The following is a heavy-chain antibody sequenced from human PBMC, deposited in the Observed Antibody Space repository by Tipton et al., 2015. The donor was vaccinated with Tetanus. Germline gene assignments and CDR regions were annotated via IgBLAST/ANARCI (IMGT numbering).Heavy chain of an antibody. Sequence: LRLSCTVSGGSINNYFWTWIRQPPGKGLEWIGEINYDGSTNYSPSLKSRVTLSLDTTKKQVSLKLSSVTAADTAVYYCARGDYYGSGTYDVWGQGTTVTVPS. V-gene: IGHV4-34*01. CDR3: ARGDYYGSGTYDV. D-gene: IGHD3-10*01. CDR1: GGSINNYF. CDR2: INYDGST. J-gene: IGHJ6*02.